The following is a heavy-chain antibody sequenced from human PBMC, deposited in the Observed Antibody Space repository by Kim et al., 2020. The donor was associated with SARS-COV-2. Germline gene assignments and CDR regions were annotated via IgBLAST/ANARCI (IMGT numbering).Heavy chain of an antibody. CDR3: ANVVVPAAMPTDY. D-gene: IGHD2-2*01. Sequence: YADSVKGRFTISRDNSKNTLYLQMNSLRAEDTAVYYCANVVVPAAMPTDYWGQGTLVTVSS. J-gene: IGHJ4*02. V-gene: IGHV3-23*01.